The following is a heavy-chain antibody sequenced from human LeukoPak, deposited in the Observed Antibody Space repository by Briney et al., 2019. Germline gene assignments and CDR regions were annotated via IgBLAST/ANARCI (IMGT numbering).Heavy chain of an antibody. CDR3: AKAHDYSNPVDY. CDR2: ISYDGSNK. Sequence: GGSLRLSCAASGFTFSSYAMHWVRQAPGKGLEWVAVISYDGSNKYYADSVKGRFTISRDNSKNTLYLQMDSLSAEDTAVYYCAKAHDYSNPVDYWGQGTLVTVSS. J-gene: IGHJ4*02. CDR1: GFTFSSYA. V-gene: IGHV3-30-3*01. D-gene: IGHD4-11*01.